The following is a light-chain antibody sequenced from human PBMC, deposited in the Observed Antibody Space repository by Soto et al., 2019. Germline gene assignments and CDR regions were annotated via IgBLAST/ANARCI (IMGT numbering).Light chain of an antibody. CDR3: QQYNNWPPIT. V-gene: IGKV3-15*01. CDR2: GAS. Sequence: EIVITQSPSTLSVSPGEGVTLSCRASQSVSSSLAWYQQSPGQAPRLLIYGASTRATGIPARFSGSGAGTEFTFTIRSLQSEDFAVYYCQQYNNWPPITFGQGRRLG. J-gene: IGKJ5*01. CDR1: QSVSSS.